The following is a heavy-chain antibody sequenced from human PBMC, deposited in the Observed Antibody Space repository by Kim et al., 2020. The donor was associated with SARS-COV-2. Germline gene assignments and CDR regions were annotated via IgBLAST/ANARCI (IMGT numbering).Heavy chain of an antibody. CDR1: GFTVSSNY. D-gene: IGHD1-26*01. V-gene: IGHV3-66*01. J-gene: IGHJ4*02. CDR2: IYSGGST. CDR3: ARDASGSYSKPVDY. Sequence: GGSLRLSCAASGFTVSSNYMSWVRQAPGKGLESVSVIYSGGSTYYADSVKGRFTISRDNSKNTLYLQMNSLRAEDTAVYYCARDASGSYSKPVDYWGQGTLVTVSS.